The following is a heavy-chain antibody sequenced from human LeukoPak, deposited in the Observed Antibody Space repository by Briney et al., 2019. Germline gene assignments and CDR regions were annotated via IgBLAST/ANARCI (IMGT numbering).Heavy chain of an antibody. J-gene: IGHJ6*02. D-gene: IGHD2-21*01. CDR1: GGSISSGDYY. CDR2: IYYSGST. CDR3: ARLVVPAGRFYGMDV. Sequence: SQTLSLTCTVSGGSISSGDYYWSWVRQPPGKGLEWIGYIYYSGSTYYNPSLKSRVTISVDTSKNQFSLKLSSVTAADTAVYYCARLVVPAGRFYGMDVWGQGTTVTVSS. V-gene: IGHV4-30-4*01.